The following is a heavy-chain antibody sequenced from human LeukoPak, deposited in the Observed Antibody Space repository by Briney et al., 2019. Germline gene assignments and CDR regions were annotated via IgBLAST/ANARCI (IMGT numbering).Heavy chain of an antibody. CDR2: ISGSGSGT. J-gene: IGHJ4*02. V-gene: IGHV3-23*01. CDR3: AKLWSGNFDY. CDR1: GFTFTSYG. Sequence: GGSLRLSCAASGFTFTSYGMSWVRQAPGKGLEWVSAISGSGSGTYYADSVKGRFTISRDNSKNTLSLQMNSLRAEDTAIYYCAKLWSGNFDYWGQGTLVTVSS. D-gene: IGHD2-8*02.